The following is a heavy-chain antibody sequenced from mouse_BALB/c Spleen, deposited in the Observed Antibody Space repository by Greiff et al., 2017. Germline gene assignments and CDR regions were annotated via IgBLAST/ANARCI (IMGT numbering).Heavy chain of an antibody. Sequence: VQLQQSGAELVRPGVSVKISCKGSGYTFTDYAMHWVKQSHAKSLEWIGVISTYYGDASYNQKFKGKATMTVDKSSSTAYMELARLTSEDSAIYYCARGDYDGAMDYWGQGTSVTVSS. CDR1: GYTFTDYA. CDR2: ISTYYGDA. D-gene: IGHD2-4*01. J-gene: IGHJ4*01. CDR3: ARGDYDGAMDY. V-gene: IGHV1S137*01.